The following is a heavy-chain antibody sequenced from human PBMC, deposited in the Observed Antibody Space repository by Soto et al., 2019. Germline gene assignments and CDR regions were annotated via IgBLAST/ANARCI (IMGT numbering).Heavy chain of an antibody. CDR1: GDNFSSYS. CDR3: ARPTGYFDFWNGYPPFDF. CDR2: IIPMFGAT. J-gene: IGHJ4*02. D-gene: IGHD3-3*01. Sequence: GAAVKVSCKASGDNFSSYSINWVRQAPGQGPEWMGGIIPMFGATNYAQRFQGRVTITADESTTTVHMDLNGLTSEDTAVYYCARPTGYFDFWNGYPPFDFWGQGTLVTVS. V-gene: IGHV1-69*13.